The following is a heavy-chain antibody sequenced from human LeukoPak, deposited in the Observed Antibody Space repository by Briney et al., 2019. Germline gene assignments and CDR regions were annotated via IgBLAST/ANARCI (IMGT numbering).Heavy chain of an antibody. V-gene: IGHV4-34*01. J-gene: IGHJ4*02. CDR3: ARVPGSSGYYAPDY. CDR2: INHSGST. Sequence: PSETLSLTCAVYGGSFSGYYWSWIRQPPGKGLEWIGEINHSGSTNYNPSLKSRVTISVDTSKNQFSLKLSSVTAADTAVYYCARVPGSSGYYAPDYWGQGTLVTVSS. CDR1: GGSFSGYY. D-gene: IGHD3-22*01.